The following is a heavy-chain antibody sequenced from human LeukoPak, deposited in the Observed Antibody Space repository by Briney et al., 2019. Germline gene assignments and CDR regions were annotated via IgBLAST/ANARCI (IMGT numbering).Heavy chain of an antibody. J-gene: IGHJ5*02. CDR3: ARGWTTVTAGYNWFDP. CDR2: IYYIGST. CDR1: GGSINSYY. D-gene: IGHD4-17*01. V-gene: IGHV4-59*12. Sequence: KPSETLSLTCTVSGGSINSYYWSWIRQPPGKGLEWIGYIYYIGSTNYNPSLKSRATISVDTSKNQFSLKLSSVTAADTAVYYCARGWTTVTAGYNWFDPWGQGTLVTVSS.